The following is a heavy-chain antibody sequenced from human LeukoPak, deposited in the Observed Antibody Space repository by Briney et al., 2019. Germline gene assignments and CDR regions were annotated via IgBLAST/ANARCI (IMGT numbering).Heavy chain of an antibody. CDR1: GGSISSYY. D-gene: IGHD3-10*01. CDR2: IYYSGST. J-gene: IGHJ5*02. Sequence: SETLSLTCTVSGGSISSYYWGWIRQPPGKGLEGIGYIYYSGSTNYNPSLESRVTISVDTSKNQFSLKLSSVTAADTAVYYWARQRAPTFGWFDPWGQGTLVTVSS. CDR3: ARQRAPTFGWFDP. V-gene: IGHV4-59*08.